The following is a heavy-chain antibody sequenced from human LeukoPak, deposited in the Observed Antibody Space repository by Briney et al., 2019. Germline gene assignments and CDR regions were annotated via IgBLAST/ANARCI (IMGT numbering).Heavy chain of an antibody. J-gene: IGHJ4*02. D-gene: IGHD3-10*01. CDR3: ARAGLAGEGTHLY. CDR2: IYYSGST. Sequence: SETLSLTCTVSGGSISSYYWSWIRQPPGQGLEWIGYIYYSGSTNYNPSLKSRVTISVDTSKNQFSLKLSSVTAADTAVYYCARAGLAGEGTHLYWGQGTLVTVSS. CDR1: GGSISSYY. V-gene: IGHV4-59*01.